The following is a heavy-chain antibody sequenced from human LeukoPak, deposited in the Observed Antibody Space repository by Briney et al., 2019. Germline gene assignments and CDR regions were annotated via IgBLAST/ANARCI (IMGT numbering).Heavy chain of an antibody. Sequence: GGSLRLSCAASGFTFSSYEMNWVRQAPGKGLEWVSAISGSGGSTYYADSVKGRFTISRDNSKNTLYLQMNSLRAEDTAVYYCAKDPSSLAAAGTRDYWGQGTLVTVSS. V-gene: IGHV3-23*01. CDR3: AKDPSSLAAAGTRDY. J-gene: IGHJ4*02. D-gene: IGHD6-13*01. CDR2: ISGSGGST. CDR1: GFTFSSYE.